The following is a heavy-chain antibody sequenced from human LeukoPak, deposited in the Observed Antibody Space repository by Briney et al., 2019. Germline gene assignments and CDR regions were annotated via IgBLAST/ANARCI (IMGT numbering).Heavy chain of an antibody. V-gene: IGHV3-48*04. Sequence: GGSLRLSCAASGLTFSIYAMSWVRQAPGKGLEWVSYISSSSGTIYCADSVKGRFTISRDNAKNSLYLQMNSLRAEDTAVYYCARLPTYCSSTSCYLDYWGQGTLVTVSS. CDR3: ARLPTYCSSTSCYLDY. CDR1: GLTFSIYA. D-gene: IGHD2-2*01. J-gene: IGHJ4*02. CDR2: ISSSSGTI.